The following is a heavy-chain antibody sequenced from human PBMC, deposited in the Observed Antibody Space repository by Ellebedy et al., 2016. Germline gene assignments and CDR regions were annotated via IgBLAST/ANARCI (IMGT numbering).Heavy chain of an antibody. J-gene: IGHJ3*02. CDR2: MWSGGLS. D-gene: IGHD3-22*01. CDR3: ATRHFGGYNI. Sequence: GESLKISXAASGFSVTDNHMTWVRQAPGKGLEWVSVMWSGGLSYYADSVKGRSTISRDGSRNTLYLQVNSLRLEDTATYYCATRHFGGYNIWGRGTVVTVSS. CDR1: GFSVTDNH. V-gene: IGHV3-53*01.